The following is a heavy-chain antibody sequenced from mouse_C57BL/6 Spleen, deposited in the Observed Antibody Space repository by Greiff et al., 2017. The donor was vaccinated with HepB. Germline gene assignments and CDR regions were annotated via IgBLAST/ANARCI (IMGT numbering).Heavy chain of an antibody. D-gene: IGHD2-1*01. CDR2: IHPNSGST. J-gene: IGHJ3*01. Sequence: QVQLQQPGAELVKPGASVKLSCKASGYTFTSYWMHWVKQRPGQGLEWIGMIHPNSGSTNYNEKFKSKAKLTVDKSSSTAYMQLSSLTSEDSAVYYCAREGGYGNYVAWFAYWGQGTLVTVSA. V-gene: IGHV1-64*01. CDR3: AREGGYGNYVAWFAY. CDR1: GYTFTSYW.